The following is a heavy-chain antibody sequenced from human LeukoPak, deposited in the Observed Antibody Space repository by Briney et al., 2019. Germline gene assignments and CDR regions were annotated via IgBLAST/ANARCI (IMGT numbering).Heavy chain of an antibody. V-gene: IGHV4-4*07. CDR1: GGSISSYY. Sequence: SETLSLTCTVSGGSISSYYWSWIRQPARKGLEWIGRIYTSGSTNYNPSLKSRVTMSVDTSKNQFSLKLSSVTAADAAVYYCARQDIVVVPAAKDYYYYMDVWGKGTTVTVSS. J-gene: IGHJ6*03. CDR3: ARQDIVVVPAAKDYYYYMDV. CDR2: IYTSGST. D-gene: IGHD2-2*01.